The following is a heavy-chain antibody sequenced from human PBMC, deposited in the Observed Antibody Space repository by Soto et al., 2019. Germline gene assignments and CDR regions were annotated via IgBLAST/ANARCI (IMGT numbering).Heavy chain of an antibody. J-gene: IGHJ3*02. CDR1: GYSFTSYW. Sequence: GESLKISCKGSGYSFTSYWIGWVRQMPGKGLEWMGIIYPGDSDTRYSPSFQGQVTISADKSISTAYLQWSSLKASDTAMYYCARSCQRGYSSSSLDPFDIWGQGTMVTVSS. V-gene: IGHV5-51*01. D-gene: IGHD6-6*01. CDR2: IYPGDSDT. CDR3: ARSCQRGYSSSSLDPFDI.